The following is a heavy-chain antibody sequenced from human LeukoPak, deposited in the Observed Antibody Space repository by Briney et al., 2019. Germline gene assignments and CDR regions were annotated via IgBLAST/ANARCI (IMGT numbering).Heavy chain of an antibody. CDR3: ARDMKYQPSGFDL. J-gene: IGHJ2*01. Sequence: SETLSLTCTVSGGSISSYYWSWIRQPPGKGLEWIGYIYYSGSTNYNPSLKSRVTISVDTSKNQFSLKLSSVTAADTAVYYCARDMKYQPSGFDLWGRGTLVTVSS. D-gene: IGHD2-2*01. V-gene: IGHV4-59*01. CDR2: IYYSGST. CDR1: GGSISSYY.